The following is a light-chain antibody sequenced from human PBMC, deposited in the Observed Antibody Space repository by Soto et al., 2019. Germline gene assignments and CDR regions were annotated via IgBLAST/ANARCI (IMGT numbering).Light chain of an antibody. CDR3: QQRSNWLT. J-gene: IGKJ4*01. V-gene: IGKV3-11*01. CDR1: QSVSNY. CDR2: DAS. Sequence: EIVLTHSPGTLSLYPGERAPLSCRASQSVSNYLAWYQKKPGRAPRLLIYDASNRATGIPARFSGSGSGTDFTLTISSLEPEDFAVYYCQQRSNWLTFGGGTKVDIK.